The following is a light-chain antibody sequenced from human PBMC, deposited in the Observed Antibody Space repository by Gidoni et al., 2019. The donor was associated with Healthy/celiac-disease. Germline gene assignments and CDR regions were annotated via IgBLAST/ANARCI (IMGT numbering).Light chain of an antibody. V-gene: IGLV2-14*01. CDR3: SSYTSSSVV. J-gene: IGLJ2*01. Sequence: QSALTQPASVSGSPGQSIPISCTGTSSDVGGYNYVSWYQQHPGKAPKLMIYEVSNRPSGVPDRFSGSKSGNTASLTISGLRAEDEADYYCSSYTSSSVVFGGGTKLTVL. CDR2: EVS. CDR1: SSDVGGYNY.